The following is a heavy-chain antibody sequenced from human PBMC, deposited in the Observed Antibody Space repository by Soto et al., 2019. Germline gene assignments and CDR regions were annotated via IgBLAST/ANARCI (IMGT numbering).Heavy chain of an antibody. CDR3: ARERIRFSAGGMDV. J-gene: IGHJ6*02. Sequence: GASVKVSCKASGYTFTGYYMHWVRQAPGQKLEWMGWINSNSGGTNYAQKFQGRVSMTRVTSISTAYMELTRLTSDDMAVYYCARERIRFSAGGMDVWGQGTTVTVSS. CDR1: GYTFTGYY. CDR2: INSNSGGT. D-gene: IGHD3-3*01. V-gene: IGHV1-2*02.